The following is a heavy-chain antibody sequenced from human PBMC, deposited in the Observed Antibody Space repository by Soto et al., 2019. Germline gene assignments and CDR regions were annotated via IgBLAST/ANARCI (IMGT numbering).Heavy chain of an antibody. CDR2: IYYSGST. D-gene: IGHD2-15*01. J-gene: IGHJ4*02. V-gene: IGHV4-39*01. Sequence: QLQLRESGPGLVKPSETLSLTCTVSGGSISSSVYYWGWIRQPPGKGLEWIGSIYYSGSTYYKPSLKSRVIISVDPAKNQFSLNLSSVTAADTAVYYCARHTIRPYCSGYSCHRYFDSWGQGTLVTVSS. CDR3: ARHTIRPYCSGYSCHRYFDS. CDR1: GGSISSSVYY.